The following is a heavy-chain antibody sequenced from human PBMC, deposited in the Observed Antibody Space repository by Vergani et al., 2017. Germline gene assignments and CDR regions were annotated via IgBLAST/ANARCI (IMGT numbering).Heavy chain of an antibody. CDR2: ISGSGGST. Sequence: VQLVESGGGVVQPGRSLRLSCAASGFTFSSYAMSWVRQAPGKGLEWVSAISGSGGSTYYTDSVKGRFTISRDNSKNTLYLQMNSLRAEDTAVYYCAKEDDSSGYYLTGDAFDIWGQGTMVTVSS. V-gene: IGHV3-23*04. D-gene: IGHD3-22*01. CDR3: AKEDDSSGYYLTGDAFDI. J-gene: IGHJ3*02. CDR1: GFTFSSYA.